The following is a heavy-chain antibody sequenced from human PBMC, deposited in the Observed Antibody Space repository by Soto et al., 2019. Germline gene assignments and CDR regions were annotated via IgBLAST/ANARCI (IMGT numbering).Heavy chain of an antibody. CDR2: IYHSGST. Sequence: QVQLQESGPGLVKPSGTLSLTCAVSGGSISSSNWWSWVRQPPGKGLEWIGEIYHSGSTNYNPSPKRRVTKSVAKSKNPFSLKLSSVTAADTAVHYCARSYGDYEAFDYWGQGTLVTVSS. J-gene: IGHJ4*02. V-gene: IGHV4-4*02. D-gene: IGHD4-17*01. CDR3: ARSYGDYEAFDY. CDR1: GGSISSSNW.